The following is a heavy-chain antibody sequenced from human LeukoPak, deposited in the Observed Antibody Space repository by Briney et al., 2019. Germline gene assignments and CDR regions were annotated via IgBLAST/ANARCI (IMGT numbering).Heavy chain of an antibody. CDR2: IYHSGST. V-gene: IGHV4-38-2*02. J-gene: IGHJ5*02. Sequence: KTSETLSLTCTVSGYSISSGYYWGWIRQPPGKGLEWIGSIYHSGSTYYNPSLKSRVTISVDTSKNQFSLKLSSVTAADTAVYYCARDRRYSSGWYGGFDPWGQGTLVTVSS. D-gene: IGHD6-19*01. CDR1: GYSISSGYY. CDR3: ARDRRYSSGWYGGFDP.